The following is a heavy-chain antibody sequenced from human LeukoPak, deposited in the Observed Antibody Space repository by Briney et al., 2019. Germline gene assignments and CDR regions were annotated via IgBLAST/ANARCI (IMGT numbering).Heavy chain of an antibody. J-gene: IGHJ4*02. D-gene: IGHD2-15*01. CDR2: ISNNGGYT. CDR1: GFTFNDYY. CDR3: AKQLGYCSNGSCYFPY. V-gene: IGHV3-23*01. Sequence: PGGSLRLSCAASGFTFNDYYMSWVRQAPGKGLEWVSAISNNGGYTYYADSVQGRFTISRDNSKSTLCLQMNSLRAEDTAVYYCAKQLGYCSNGSCYFPYWGQGTLVTVSS.